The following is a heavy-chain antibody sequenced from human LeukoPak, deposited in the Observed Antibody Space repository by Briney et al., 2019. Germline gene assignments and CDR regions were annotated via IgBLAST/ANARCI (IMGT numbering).Heavy chain of an antibody. CDR3: AREGRVATIAPYYYYYMDV. CDR2: IYTSGST. Sequence: SETLSLTCTVSGGSISSYYWSWIRQPAGKGLEWIGRIYTSGSTNYNPSLKSRVTISVDKSKNQFSLKLSSVTAADTAAYYCAREGRVATIAPYYYYYMDVWGKGTTVTVSS. CDR1: GGSISSYY. V-gene: IGHV4-4*07. J-gene: IGHJ6*03. D-gene: IGHD5-12*01.